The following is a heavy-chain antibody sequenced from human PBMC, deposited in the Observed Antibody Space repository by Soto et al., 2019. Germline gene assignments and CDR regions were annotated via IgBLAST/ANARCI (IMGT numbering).Heavy chain of an antibody. Sequence: QVQLVQSGAEVKKPGSSVKVSCKASGGSFSSYAISWVRQAPVQGLEWMGGIIPIFGAPTYAQKFQGRVTIIADKSTSTAYMELSSLRSEDTXXYXCARAGPVSGNHAFDIWGQGTLVTVSS. J-gene: IGHJ3*02. CDR2: IIPIFGAP. V-gene: IGHV1-69*06. CDR3: ARAGPVSGNHAFDI. CDR1: GGSFSSYA. D-gene: IGHD6-19*01.